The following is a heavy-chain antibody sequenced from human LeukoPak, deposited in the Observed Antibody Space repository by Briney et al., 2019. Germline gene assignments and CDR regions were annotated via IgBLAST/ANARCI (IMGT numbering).Heavy chain of an antibody. J-gene: IGHJ3*02. D-gene: IGHD1-20*01. CDR2: IIPILGIA. Sequence: VASVKVSCKASGGTFSSYAISWVRQAPGQGLEWMGRIIPILGIANYAQKFQGRVTITADKSTSTAYMELSSLRSEDTAVYYCASRITGTTSRDAFDIWGQGTMVTVSS. CDR1: GGTFSSYA. V-gene: IGHV1-69*04. CDR3: ASRITGTTSRDAFDI.